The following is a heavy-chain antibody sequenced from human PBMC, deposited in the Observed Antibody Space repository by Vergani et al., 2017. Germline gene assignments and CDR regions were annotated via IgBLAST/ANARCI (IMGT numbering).Heavy chain of an antibody. J-gene: IGHJ6*03. CDR3: ARMGTYWDHYCMDV. CDR1: GYIFSNYW. CDR2: IYPGDSKT. Sequence: EVHLVQSGAEVKKPGESLKISCGGSGYIFSNYWIAWVRQMPGKGLEWMGIIYPGDSKTKYNPSFQGQVTVSADKSISTAYLQWNTLQAPDTAIYYCARMGTYWDHYCMDVWGKGTTVTVSS. D-gene: IGHD2-21*01. V-gene: IGHV5-51*03.